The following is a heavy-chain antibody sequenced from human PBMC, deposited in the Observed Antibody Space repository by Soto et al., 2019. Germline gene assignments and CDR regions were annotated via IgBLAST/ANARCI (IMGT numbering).Heavy chain of an antibody. D-gene: IGHD2-15*01. V-gene: IGHV6-1*01. J-gene: IGHJ5*02. Sequence: SQTLSLTCAISGDSVSSNSAAWNWIRQSPSRGLEWLGRTYYRSNWYYDYAVSLKSRITINPDTSNNQFSLQLNSVTPEDTAVYYCARDLPYCSGATCYSRWFDPWGQGILVTVSS. CDR2: TYYRSNWYY. CDR1: GDSVSSNSAA. CDR3: ARDLPYCSGATCYSRWFDP.